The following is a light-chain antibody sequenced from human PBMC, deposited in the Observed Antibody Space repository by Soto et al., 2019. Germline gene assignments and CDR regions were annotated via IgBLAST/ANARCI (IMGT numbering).Light chain of an antibody. CDR1: QNVNSNY. J-gene: IGKJ1*01. V-gene: IGKV3-20*01. CDR2: DAS. Sequence: ENVLTQSPGILSLSPGERATLSCRASQNVNSNYLAWYQQKPGQAPRLLLYDASSRATGVPDRFSGSGSGIDFTLTITRLEPEDFAVYYCQQYSSSPTFGQGTKVEIK. CDR3: QQYSSSPT.